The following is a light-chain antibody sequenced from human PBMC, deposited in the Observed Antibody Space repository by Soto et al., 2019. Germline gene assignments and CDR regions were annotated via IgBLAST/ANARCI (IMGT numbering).Light chain of an antibody. V-gene: IGLV2-23*02. CDR3: CSYAGSSSLV. Sequence: QSAPTQPASVSGSPGQSITISCTGTSRDVGSYNLVSWYQQHPRKDPTVMIYEVNKRPLGVSNRFSGSKSGNTSSLTISGLEAECEAYYHCCSYAGSSSLVFGGGTMLTVL. J-gene: IGLJ3*02. CDR1: SRDVGSYNL. CDR2: EVN.